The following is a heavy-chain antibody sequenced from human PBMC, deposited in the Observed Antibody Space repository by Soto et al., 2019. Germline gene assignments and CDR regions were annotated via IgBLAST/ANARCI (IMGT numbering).Heavy chain of an antibody. Sequence: GESLKISCKGSGYTFTSYWIAWVRQMPGKGLEWMGIIYPGDSDTRYSPSFQGQVTISAYKSISTAYLQWSSLKASDTAMYYCARLNTVNTFSRGMDVWGQGTTVTVSS. V-gene: IGHV5-51*01. D-gene: IGHD4-4*01. CDR2: IYPGDSDT. J-gene: IGHJ6*02. CDR1: GYTFTSYW. CDR3: ARLNTVNTFSRGMDV.